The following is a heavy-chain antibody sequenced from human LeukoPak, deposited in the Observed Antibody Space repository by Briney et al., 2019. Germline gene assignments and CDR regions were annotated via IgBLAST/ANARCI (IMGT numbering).Heavy chain of an antibody. V-gene: IGHV3-23*01. CDR3: AIGQLWTPSH. CDR2: VGASGANT. Sequence: QTGGSLRRSCAGSGFTFINYAMSWVRQAPGKGLEWVSSVGASGANTFYADSVKGRFTISRDNSKNTLYLQMNSLRAEDTAVYYCAIGQLWTPSHWGQGALVTVSS. J-gene: IGHJ4*02. CDR1: GFTFINYA. D-gene: IGHD3-16*01.